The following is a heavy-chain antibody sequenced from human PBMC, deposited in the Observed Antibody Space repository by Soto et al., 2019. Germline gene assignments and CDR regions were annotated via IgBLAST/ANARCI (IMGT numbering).Heavy chain of an antibody. CDR1: GVSIIHSPYY. V-gene: IGHV4-39*01. J-gene: IGHJ6*02. CDR3: ARHHGPLYVGYYYDMDV. Sequence: SETLSLTCTVSGVSIIHSPYYWGWIRQPPGKGLEWIGTIHHSGTTYYNPSLKSRVTISVDTSKDQFSLKLSSVTAADTAVYYCARHHGPLYVGYYYDMDVWGQGTTVTVSS. CDR2: IHHSGTT. D-gene: IGHD3-16*01.